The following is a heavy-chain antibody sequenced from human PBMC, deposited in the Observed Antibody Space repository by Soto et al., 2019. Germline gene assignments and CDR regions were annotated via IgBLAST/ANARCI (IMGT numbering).Heavy chain of an antibody. CDR1: GFTFSNYG. V-gene: IGHV3-33*01. D-gene: IGHD5-18*01. J-gene: IGHJ4*02. CDR2: IWDDGSNK. CDR3: ARGYAHSSGALDN. Sequence: QVQLVESGGGVVQSGRSLRLSCAASGFTFSNYGMHWVRQAPGKGLEWVAVIWDDGSNKYYADSVKGRFTISRDNSKNTLYLQMNNLRVDDTAVYYCARGYAHSSGALDNWGQGTLVTVSP.